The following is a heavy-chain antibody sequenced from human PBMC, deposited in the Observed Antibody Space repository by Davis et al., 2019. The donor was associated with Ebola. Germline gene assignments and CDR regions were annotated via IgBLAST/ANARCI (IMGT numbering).Heavy chain of an antibody. Sequence: MPSETLSLTCAVYGGSISSYYWSWIRQPPGKGLEWIGSIYYSGSTNYNPSLKSRVTISVDTSKNQFSLKLSSVTAADTAVYYCARGLTWSSGWYGIWFDPWGQGTLVTVSS. CDR3: ARGLTWSSGWYGIWFDP. J-gene: IGHJ5*02. D-gene: IGHD6-19*01. CDR2: IYYSGST. CDR1: GGSISSYY. V-gene: IGHV4-59*01.